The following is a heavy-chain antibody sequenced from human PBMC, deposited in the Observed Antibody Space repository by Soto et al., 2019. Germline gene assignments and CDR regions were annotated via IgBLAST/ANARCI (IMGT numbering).Heavy chain of an antibody. CDR1: GFTLSTSA. V-gene: IGHV3-23*01. CDR3: AKATKGSLYYYYGMDV. CDR2: IGGSGGST. J-gene: IGHJ6*02. Sequence: EVQLLESGGGLVQPGGSPRLSCAASGFTLSTSAMGWVRQAPGQGLGRVSIIGGSGGSTDYADSVKGRFTISRDNSKSTLYLQMNSLRVEDTAMYYCAKATKGSLYYYYGMDVWGQGTTVTVSS.